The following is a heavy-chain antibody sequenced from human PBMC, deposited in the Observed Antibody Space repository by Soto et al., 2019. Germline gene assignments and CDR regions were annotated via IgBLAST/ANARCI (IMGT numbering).Heavy chain of an antibody. CDR3: ARRPATGARHFDY. Sequence: SETLSLTCTVSGGSISSYYWSWIRQPPGKGLEWIGYIYYSGSTNYNPSLKSRVTISVDTSKNQFSLKLSSVTAADTAVYYCARRPATGARHFDYWGQGTLVTVSS. CDR2: IYYSGST. CDR1: GGSISSYY. D-gene: IGHD2-2*01. V-gene: IGHV4-59*12. J-gene: IGHJ4*02.